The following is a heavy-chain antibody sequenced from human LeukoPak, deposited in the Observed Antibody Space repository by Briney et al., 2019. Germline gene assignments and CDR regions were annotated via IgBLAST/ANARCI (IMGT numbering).Heavy chain of an antibody. CDR2: ISGSGGST. CDR1: GFTFNSYA. D-gene: IGHD1-26*01. CDR3: AKGHGWEASYYYYYMDV. J-gene: IGHJ6*03. V-gene: IGHV3-23*01. Sequence: GGSLRLSCEVSGFTFNSYAMSWVRQASGKGLEWVSAISGSGGSTYYADSVKGRFTISRDNSKNTLYLKMNSLRAEDTAVYYCAKGHGWEASYYYYYMDVWGKGTTVTISS.